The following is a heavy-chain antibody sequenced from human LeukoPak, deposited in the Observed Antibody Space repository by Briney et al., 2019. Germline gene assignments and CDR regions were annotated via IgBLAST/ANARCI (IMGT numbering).Heavy chain of an antibody. CDR2: IYYSGST. CDR1: GGSISGHY. Sequence: SETLSLTCTVSGGSISGHYWSWIRQPPGKGLEWIGNIYYSGSTNYNPSLKSRVTISVDTSKNQFSLKLSSVTAADTAVYYCARQDYYDSSGEGDWFDPWGQGTLVTVSS. D-gene: IGHD3-22*01. CDR3: ARQDYYDSSGEGDWFDP. V-gene: IGHV4-59*11. J-gene: IGHJ5*02.